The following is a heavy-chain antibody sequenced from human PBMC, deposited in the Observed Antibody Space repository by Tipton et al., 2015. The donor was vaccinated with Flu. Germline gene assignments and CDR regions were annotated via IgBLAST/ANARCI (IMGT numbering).Heavy chain of an antibody. CDR2: IYDSGRT. D-gene: IGHD3-10*02. CDR3: ARLSYYDVDLKNFYFED. V-gene: IGHV4-39*01. J-gene: IGHJ4*02. CDR1: SGSIRSTNYF. Sequence: TLSLTCTVSSGSIRSTNYFCAWIRQPPGKGLEWIGSIYDSGRTYYNPSLKSRVIISVDMSKNQFSLKLRSVTAADTAVYYCARLSYYDVDLKNFYFEDWGQGTLVTVSS.